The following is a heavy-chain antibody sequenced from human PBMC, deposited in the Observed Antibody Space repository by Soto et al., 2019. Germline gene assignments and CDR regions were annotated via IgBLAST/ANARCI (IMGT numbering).Heavy chain of an antibody. D-gene: IGHD2-2*01. Sequence: EVQLLESGGGLVQPGGSLRLSCAASGFTFSSYAMSWVRQAPGKGLEWVSRINSDGSSPSYADSVKGRFTISRDNAKNTLYLQMNSLRAEDTAVYYCARIQYQLPGGDYWGQGTLVTVSA. V-gene: IGHV3-74*02. J-gene: IGHJ4*02. CDR1: GFTFSSYA. CDR3: ARIQYQLPGGDY. CDR2: INSDGSSP.